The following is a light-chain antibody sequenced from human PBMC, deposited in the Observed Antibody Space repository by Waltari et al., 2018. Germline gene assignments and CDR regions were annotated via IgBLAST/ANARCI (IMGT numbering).Light chain of an antibody. CDR1: TSDVGSYHL. CDR3: CSFAGSLYVI. Sequence: QSALTQPASVSASPGQSITISCPGTTSDVGSYHLVDWYQQHPGKAPKLKFYEVRKGHSGVSIRYSGSKPGNTASLTITGIQSEDEADYYCCSFAGSLYVIFGGGTKLTFL. V-gene: IGLV2-23*02. CDR2: EVR. J-gene: IGLJ2*01.